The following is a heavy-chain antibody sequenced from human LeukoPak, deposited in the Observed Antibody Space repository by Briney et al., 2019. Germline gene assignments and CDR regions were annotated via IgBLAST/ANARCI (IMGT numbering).Heavy chain of an antibody. Sequence: GGSLRLSCAASGFSFSRYDIHWVRQAPGKGLEWVAFIRYAGSNKNYADSVKGRFTISRDNFMSTVYLQMNSLRAEDTAVYYCAKDRQTITIFGVVNTPRANFDYWGQGTLVTVSS. CDR3: AKDRQTITIFGVVNTPRANFDY. V-gene: IGHV3-30*02. CDR1: GFSFSRYD. J-gene: IGHJ4*02. CDR2: IRYAGSNK. D-gene: IGHD3-3*01.